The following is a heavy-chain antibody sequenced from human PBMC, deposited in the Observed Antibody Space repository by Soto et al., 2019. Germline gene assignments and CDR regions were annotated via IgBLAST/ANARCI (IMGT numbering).Heavy chain of an antibody. D-gene: IGHD3-22*01. V-gene: IGHV4-31*03. CDR3: AIYDSSGSRGFQH. CDR1: GGSISSGAYY. Sequence: NTSETLSLTCTVSGGSISSGAYYWSWIRQHPGKGLEWIGYIYYSGSTYYNPSLKSRVTISVDTSKNQFSLKLSSVTAADTAVYYCAIYDSSGSRGFQHWGQGTLVTVSS. J-gene: IGHJ1*01. CDR2: IYYSGST.